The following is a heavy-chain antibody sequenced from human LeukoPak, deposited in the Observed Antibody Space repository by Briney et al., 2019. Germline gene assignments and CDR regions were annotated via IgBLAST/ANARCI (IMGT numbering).Heavy chain of an antibody. CDR3: ASRRSSDFWSGYPNYYYYMDV. Sequence: ASVKVSCKASGYTFINYAINWGRQAPGQRPEWVGWINAGNGNTKYSQKFQGRVTITRDTSASTAYMELTSLTSEDTAVYYCASRRSSDFWSGYPNYYYYMDVWGKGTTVTVSS. V-gene: IGHV1-3*01. CDR2: INAGNGNT. J-gene: IGHJ6*03. CDR1: GYTFINYA. D-gene: IGHD3-3*01.